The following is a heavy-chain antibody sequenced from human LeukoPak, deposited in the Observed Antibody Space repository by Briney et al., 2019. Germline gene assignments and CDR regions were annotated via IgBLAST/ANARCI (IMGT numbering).Heavy chain of an antibody. V-gene: IGHV1-69*05. CDR3: ARPLGGHDAFDI. CDR2: IIPIFGTA. J-gene: IGHJ3*02. CDR1: GGTFSSYA. Sequence: SVKVSCKASGGTFSSYAISWVRQAPGQGLEWMGRIIPIFGTANYAQKFQGRVTITTDESTSTAYMELSSLRSEDTAVYYCARPLGGHDAFDIWGQGTMVTVSS. D-gene: IGHD3-16*01.